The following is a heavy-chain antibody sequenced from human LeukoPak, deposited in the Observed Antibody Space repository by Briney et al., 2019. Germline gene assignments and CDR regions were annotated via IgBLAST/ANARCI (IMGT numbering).Heavy chain of an antibody. J-gene: IGHJ4*02. CDR3: ARYSYASAFDY. CDR2: INPNSGGT. V-gene: IGHV1-2*06. Sequence: ASVKVSCKASGYTFTGYYMHWVRQAPGQGLEWVGRINPNSGGTNYAQKFQGRVTMTRDTSISTAYMELSRLRSDDTAVYYCARYSYASAFDYWGQGTLVTVSS. D-gene: IGHD5-18*01. CDR1: GYTFTGYY.